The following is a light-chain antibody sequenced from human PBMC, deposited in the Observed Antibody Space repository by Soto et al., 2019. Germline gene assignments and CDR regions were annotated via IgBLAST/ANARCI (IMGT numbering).Light chain of an antibody. CDR1: QSVSSSY. CDR2: GAS. Sequence: EIVLTQSPGTLSLSPGERATLSCRASQSVSSSYLAWYQQKPGQAPGLLISGASSRATGIPDRFTGSGSGTDFTLTINRLEPEDFAVYYCQQYGSSPRTFGQGTKVDIK. V-gene: IGKV3-20*01. CDR3: QQYGSSPRT. J-gene: IGKJ1*01.